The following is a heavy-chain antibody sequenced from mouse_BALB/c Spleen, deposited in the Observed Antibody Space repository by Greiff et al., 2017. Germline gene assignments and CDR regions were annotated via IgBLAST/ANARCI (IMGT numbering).Heavy chain of an antibody. CDR3: ARLYDYDGRDYAMDY. Sequence: EVHLVESGGGLVKPGGSLKLSCAASGFTFSSYAMSWVRQTPEKRLEWVATISSGGSYTYYPDSVKGRFTISRDNAKNTLYLQMSSLRSEDTAMYYCARLYDYDGRDYAMDYWGQGTSVTVSS. D-gene: IGHD2-4*01. J-gene: IGHJ4*01. V-gene: IGHV5-9-3*01. CDR1: GFTFSSYA. CDR2: ISSGGSYT.